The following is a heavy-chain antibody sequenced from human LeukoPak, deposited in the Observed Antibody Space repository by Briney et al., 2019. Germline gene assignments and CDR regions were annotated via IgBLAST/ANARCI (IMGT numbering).Heavy chain of an antibody. J-gene: IGHJ5*02. V-gene: IGHV3-7*03. CDR2: INKDGGEK. Sequence: GGSLRLSCAASGFTFSSYWMSWVRQAPGKGLEWVANINKDGGEKYYVDSVKGRFTISRDNAKNSLYLQMNSLRAEDTAVYYCARDSWNTHYYPNRFDPWGQGTLVTVSS. D-gene: IGHD3-10*01. CDR1: GFTFSSYW. CDR3: ARDSWNTHYYPNRFDP.